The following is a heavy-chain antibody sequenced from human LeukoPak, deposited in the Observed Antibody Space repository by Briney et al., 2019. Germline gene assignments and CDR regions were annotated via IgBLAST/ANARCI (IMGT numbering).Heavy chain of an antibody. J-gene: IGHJ4*02. CDR2: ISYDGKKD. CDR3: AKEGTYNNFWSGYFK. CDR1: GFTFSGSP. D-gene: IGHD3-3*01. V-gene: IGHV3-30*04. Sequence: AGSLRLSCAASGFTFSGSPMHWVRQAPGKGLHGVALISYDGKKDFYTDSVKGRFTTTSNTPKNSLYLPMNSLTAEDTALYYCAKEGTYNNFWSGYFKWGQGALVTASS.